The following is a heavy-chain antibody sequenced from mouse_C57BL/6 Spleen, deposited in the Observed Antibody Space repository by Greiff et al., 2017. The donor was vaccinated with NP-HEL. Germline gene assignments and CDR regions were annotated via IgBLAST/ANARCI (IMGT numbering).Heavy chain of an antibody. J-gene: IGHJ4*01. D-gene: IGHD2-5*01. CDR1: GYTFTSYW. V-gene: IGHV1-61*01. CDR3: ARRGDSNYEYAMDY. CDR2: IYPSDSET. Sequence: QVQLQQPGAELVRPGSSVKLSCKASGYTFTSYWMDWVKQRPGQGLEWIGNIYPSDSETHYNQKFKDKATLTVDKSSSTAYMQLSSLTSEDSAVYYCARRGDSNYEYAMDYWGQGTSVTVSS.